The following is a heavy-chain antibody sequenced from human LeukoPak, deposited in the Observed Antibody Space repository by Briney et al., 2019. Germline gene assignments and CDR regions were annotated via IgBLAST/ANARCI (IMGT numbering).Heavy chain of an antibody. J-gene: IGHJ3*02. D-gene: IGHD4-17*01. V-gene: IGHV4-30-4*01. Sequence: PSETLSLTCTVSGGSISSGDYYWSWIRQPPGKGLEWIGYIYYSGSTYYNPSLKSRFTISVDTSKNQFSLKLSSVTAADTAVYYCARSTPSLYGDTPSAFDIWGQGTMVTVSS. CDR2: IYYSGST. CDR1: GGSISSGDYY. CDR3: ARSTPSLYGDTPSAFDI.